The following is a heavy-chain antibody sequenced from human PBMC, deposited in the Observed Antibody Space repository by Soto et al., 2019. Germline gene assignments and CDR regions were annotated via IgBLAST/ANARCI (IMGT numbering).Heavy chain of an antibody. J-gene: IGHJ5*02. Sequence: QVQLVQSGAEVKKPGSSVKVSCKASGGTFSSYAISWVRQAPGQGLEWMGGIIPIFGTANYAQKFQGRVTITADESTRTAYMELSSLRSEDTAVYYCARGCYEYCSGGSVPQGVDWFDPWGQGTLVTVSS. CDR2: IIPIFGTA. D-gene: IGHD2-15*01. CDR1: GGTFSSYA. V-gene: IGHV1-69*12. CDR3: ARGCYEYCSGGSVPQGVDWFDP.